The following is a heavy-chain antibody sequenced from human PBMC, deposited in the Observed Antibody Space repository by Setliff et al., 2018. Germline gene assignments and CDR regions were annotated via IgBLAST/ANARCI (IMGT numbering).Heavy chain of an antibody. D-gene: IGHD2-15*01. J-gene: IGHJ4*02. CDR1: GFIVSDKH. CDR3: ARTCSGSGCYAGLES. Sequence: GSLRLSCAASGFIVSDKHMTWLRQAPGRGLEWVSVIYNSDSIYYADSVKGRFTISRDDSKNMVYLQMNSLRPEDTAVYYCARTCSGSGCYAGLESWGQGTPVTVSS. V-gene: IGHV3-66*03. CDR2: IYNSDSI.